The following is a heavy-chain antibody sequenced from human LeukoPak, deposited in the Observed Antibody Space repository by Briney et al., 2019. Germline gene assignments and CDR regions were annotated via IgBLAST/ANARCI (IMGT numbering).Heavy chain of an antibody. CDR3: ARGGRYYGSGSHRDGFDI. CDR1: GFTFSYFE. D-gene: IGHD3-10*01. V-gene: IGHV3-48*03. CDR2: ISSSGSPK. J-gene: IGHJ3*02. Sequence: GGSLRLSCAASGFTFSYFEMNWVRQAPGKGLELVSYISSSGSPKYYADSVKGRFTISRDNAKNSLYLQMNSLTAEDTAIYYCARGGRYYGSGSHRDGFDIWGQGTMVTVSS.